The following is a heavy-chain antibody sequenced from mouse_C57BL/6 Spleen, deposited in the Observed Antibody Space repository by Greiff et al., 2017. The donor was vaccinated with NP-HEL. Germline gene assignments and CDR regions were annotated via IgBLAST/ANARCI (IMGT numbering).Heavy chain of an antibody. CDR3: ARGDYACDY. D-gene: IGHD1-1*01. V-gene: IGHV1-26*01. Sequence: EVQLQQSGPELVKPGASVKISCKASGYTFTDYYMNWVKQSHGKSLEWIGDINPNNGGTSYNQKFKGKAKLTVDKFSSTAYMELRSLTSEDSAVYYCARGDYACDYWGQGTTLTVAS. J-gene: IGHJ2*01. CDR2: INPNNGGT. CDR1: GYTFTDYY.